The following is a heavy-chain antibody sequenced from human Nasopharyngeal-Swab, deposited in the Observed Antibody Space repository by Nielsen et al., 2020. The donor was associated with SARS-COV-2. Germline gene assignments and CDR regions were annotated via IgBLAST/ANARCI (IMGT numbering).Heavy chain of an antibody. Sequence: GESLKISCAASGFTFSSYSMNWVRQAPGKGLEWVSYISSSSSTIYYADSVKGRFTISRDNAKNSLYLQMNSLRAEDTAVYYCARDVVVETYYYYYTDVWGKGTTVTVSS. CDR1: GFTFSSYS. J-gene: IGHJ6*03. V-gene: IGHV3-48*01. CDR3: ARDVVVETYYYYYTDV. CDR2: ISSSSSTI. D-gene: IGHD2-2*01.